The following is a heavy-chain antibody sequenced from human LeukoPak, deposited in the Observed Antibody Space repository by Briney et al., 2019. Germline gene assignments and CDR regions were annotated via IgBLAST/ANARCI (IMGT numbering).Heavy chain of an antibody. V-gene: IGHV3-30*01. Sequence: GRSLRLSCAASGFTFSSYAMHWVRQAPGKGPEWLAVISYDGGITHYADSVKDRFTISRDNSKNTMFLQLNSLRGDDTAVYYCARDTTYYYDGGSSGPHYFDYWGQGTLVTVSS. CDR1: GFTFSSYA. CDR3: ARDTTYYYDGGSSGPHYFDY. D-gene: IGHD3-10*01. J-gene: IGHJ4*02. CDR2: ISYDGGIT.